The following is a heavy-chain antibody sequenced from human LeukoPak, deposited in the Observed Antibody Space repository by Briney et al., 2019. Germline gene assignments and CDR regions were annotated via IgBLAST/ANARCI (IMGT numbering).Heavy chain of an antibody. CDR1: GFTFSSYA. V-gene: IGHV3-23*01. D-gene: IGHD5-12*01. J-gene: IGHJ5*02. Sequence: GGSLRLSCAASGFTFSSYAMSWVRQAPGKGLEWVSAISGSGGSTYYADSVKGRFTISRDNSKNTLYLQMNSLRAEDTAVDYCAKGGYSGYDPIRGWFDPWGQGTLVTVSS. CDR2: ISGSGGST. CDR3: AKGGYSGYDPIRGWFDP.